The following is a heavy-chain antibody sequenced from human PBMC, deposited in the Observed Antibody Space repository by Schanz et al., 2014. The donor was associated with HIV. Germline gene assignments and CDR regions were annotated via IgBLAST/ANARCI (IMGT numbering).Heavy chain of an antibody. CDR2: ISWNSGSI. CDR3: AKDIGRDVGYGLDV. D-gene: IGHD1-26*01. Sequence: EVQLVESGGDLVQPGRSLRLSCAVSGFTFDDYAMHWVRQAPGKGLEWVSGISWNSGSIGYADSVKGRFTISRDNAKNSLHLQMNSLRAEDTALYYCAKDIGRDVGYGLDVWGQGTTVTVSS. J-gene: IGHJ6*02. CDR1: GFTFDDYA. V-gene: IGHV3-9*01.